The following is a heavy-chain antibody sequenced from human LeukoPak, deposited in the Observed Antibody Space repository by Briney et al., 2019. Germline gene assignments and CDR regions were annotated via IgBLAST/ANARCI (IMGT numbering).Heavy chain of an antibody. D-gene: IGHD1-7*01. CDR2: ISGSGGSI. V-gene: IGHV3-23*01. CDR1: GFTFSSYG. CDR3: ARSSRELGGYAPWELMPPFDY. J-gene: IGHJ4*02. Sequence: PGGTLRLSCAASGFTFSSYGTSWVRQAPGKGLEWVSGISGSGGSIYYADSLKGRFTISKGNSKNTLYLQMNSLRAEDTAVYYCARSSRELGGYAPWELMPPFDYWGQGTLVTVSS.